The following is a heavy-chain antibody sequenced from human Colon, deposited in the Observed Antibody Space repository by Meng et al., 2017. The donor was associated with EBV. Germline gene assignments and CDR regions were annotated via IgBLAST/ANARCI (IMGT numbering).Heavy chain of an antibody. CDR1: GGSISSGDYY. J-gene: IGHJ5*02. Sequence: QGRLEESGPGLVQPSQTLSRTCTVSGGSISSGDYYWSWIRQPPGKGLEWIGYIDYSGSTYSNASLKSRVTISIDRSKNQFSLKLSSVTAADTAVYYCARDRKHYGERGWFDPWGQGTLVTVSS. CDR2: IDYSGST. CDR3: ARDRKHYGERGWFDP. V-gene: IGHV4-30-4*01. D-gene: IGHD4-17*01.